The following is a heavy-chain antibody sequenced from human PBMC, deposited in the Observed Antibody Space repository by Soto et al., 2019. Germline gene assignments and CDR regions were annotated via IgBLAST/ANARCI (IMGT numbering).Heavy chain of an antibody. CDR3: ARKSNWNYGMDV. CDR2: ISSSGNTV. CDR1: GFSFSTYE. V-gene: IGHV3-48*03. J-gene: IGHJ6*02. D-gene: IGHD3-3*01. Sequence: GGSLRLSCAASGFSFSTYEINWVRQAPGKGLEWVACISSSGNTVYYADSVKGRFTISRDNAKNSLYLQMNSLRAEDTAVYYCARKSNWNYGMDVWSQGTTVTVSS.